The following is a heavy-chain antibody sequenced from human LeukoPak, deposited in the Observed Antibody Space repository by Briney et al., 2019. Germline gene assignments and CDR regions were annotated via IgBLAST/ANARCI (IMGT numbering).Heavy chain of an antibody. CDR3: ARDRDSGSYRDFDY. Sequence: VASVTVSFKASGYTFTSYGISWVRQAPGQGLEWMGWISAYNGNTNYAQKLQGRVTMTTDTSTSTAYMELRSLRSDDTAVYYCARDRDSGSYRDFDYWGQGTLVTVSS. CDR1: GYTFTSYG. J-gene: IGHJ4*02. V-gene: IGHV1-18*01. CDR2: ISAYNGNT. D-gene: IGHD1-26*01.